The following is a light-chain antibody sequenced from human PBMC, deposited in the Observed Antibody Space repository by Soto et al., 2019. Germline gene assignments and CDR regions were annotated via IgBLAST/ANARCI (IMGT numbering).Light chain of an antibody. CDR3: NSYTNTDTVV. CDR2: DVN. V-gene: IGLV2-14*03. CDR1: SSDVGAYNS. J-gene: IGLJ2*01. Sequence: QSALTQPASVSGSLGQAITVSCTGTSSDVGAYNSVSWYQQHPGKAPKLMIFDVNIRPSGLSNRFSGSKSGNTASLTISGLQDEDEAHYYCNSYTNTDTVVFGGGTKLTVL.